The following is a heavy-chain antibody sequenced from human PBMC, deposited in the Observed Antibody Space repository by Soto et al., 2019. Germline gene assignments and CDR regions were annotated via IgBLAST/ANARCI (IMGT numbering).Heavy chain of an antibody. D-gene: IGHD1-26*01. CDR3: TRISLVGATGGRYFDY. Sequence: VQLVESGGGLVQPGGSLRLSCAASGFIFSDHYMDWVRQAPGKGLEWVGRIKNKANSYTTEYAASVKGRFTISRDDSKNSLYLQMNILKTEDTAVYYCTRISLVGATGGRYFDYWGQGTLLTVSS. CDR1: GFIFSDHY. CDR2: IKNKANSYTT. J-gene: IGHJ4*02. V-gene: IGHV3-72*01.